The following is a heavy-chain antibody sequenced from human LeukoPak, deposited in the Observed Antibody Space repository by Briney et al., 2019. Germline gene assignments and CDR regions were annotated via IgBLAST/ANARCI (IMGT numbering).Heavy chain of an antibody. D-gene: IGHD3-10*01. CDR1: GGSFSGYY. CDR2: VHYSGSA. Sequence: SETLSLTCAVYGGSFSGYYWTWIRQSPGKGLEWIGEVHYSGSATYNPSLKSRVTISVGTSKNQFSLKMNSVTAADTAVYYCARGQWFRAFWSRGTPVTVSS. J-gene: IGHJ4*02. V-gene: IGHV4-34*01. CDR3: ARGQWFRAF.